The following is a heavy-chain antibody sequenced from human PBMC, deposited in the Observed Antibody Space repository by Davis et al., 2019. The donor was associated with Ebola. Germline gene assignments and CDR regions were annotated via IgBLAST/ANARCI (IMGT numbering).Heavy chain of an antibody. CDR2: IYYSGST. CDR3: ARYNWNDVFYHYYGMDV. J-gene: IGHJ6*02. CDR1: GGSFSGYY. V-gene: IGHV4-59*08. Sequence: MPSETLSLTCAVYGGSFSGYYWSWIRQPPGKGLEWIGYIYYSGSTNYNPSLKSRVTISVDTSKNQFSLKLSSVTAADTAVYYCARYNWNDVFYHYYGMDVWGQGTTVTVSS. D-gene: IGHD1-20*01.